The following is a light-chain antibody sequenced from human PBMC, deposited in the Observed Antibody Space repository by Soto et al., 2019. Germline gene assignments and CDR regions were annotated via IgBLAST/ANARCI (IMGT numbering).Light chain of an antibody. CDR3: AAWDDSLNVF. CDR1: RSNIGSNT. V-gene: IGLV1-44*01. Sequence: QSVLTQPPSASGTPGQRVTISCSGSRSNIGSNTVNWYQQLPGTAPKLLIYSNNQRPSGVPDRFSGSKSGTSASLAISGLQSEDEADYYCAAWDDSLNVFFGGGTKVTVL. J-gene: IGLJ2*01. CDR2: SNN.